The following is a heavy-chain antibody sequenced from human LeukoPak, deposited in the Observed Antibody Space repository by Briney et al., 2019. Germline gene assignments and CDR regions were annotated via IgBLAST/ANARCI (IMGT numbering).Heavy chain of an antibody. CDR3: ARVGYYGSGSYYNDYGMDV. Sequence: ASVKVSCKASGYTFTSYAMHWVRQAPGQRLEWMGRINAGNGNTKYSQKFQGRVTIARDTSASTAYMELSSLRSEDTAVYYCARVGYYGSGSYYNDYGMDVWGQGTTVTVSS. J-gene: IGHJ6*02. CDR2: INAGNGNT. V-gene: IGHV1-3*01. CDR1: GYTFTSYA. D-gene: IGHD3-10*01.